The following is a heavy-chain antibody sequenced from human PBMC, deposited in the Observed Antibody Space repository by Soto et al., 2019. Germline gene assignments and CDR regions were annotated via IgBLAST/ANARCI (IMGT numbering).Heavy chain of an antibody. CDR1: GGSISSGDYY. J-gene: IGHJ3*02. D-gene: IGHD5-12*01. CDR3: DSHGWPMTMATIGEHAFEI. CDR2: IYYSGST. V-gene: IGHV4-30-4*01. Sequence: SETLSLTGTVSGGSISSGDYYWRWIRQPPGKGLEWIGYIYYSGSTYYNPSLKSRVTISVDTSKNQFSLKLSSVTAADTAVYYCDSHGWPMTMATIGEHAFEICGRGTMVPVSS.